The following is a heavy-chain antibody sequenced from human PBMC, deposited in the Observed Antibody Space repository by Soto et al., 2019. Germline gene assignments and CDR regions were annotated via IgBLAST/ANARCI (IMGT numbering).Heavy chain of an antibody. Sequence: QVQLVQSGAEVKKPGSSVKVSCKASGGTFSSYTISWVRQAPGQGLEWMGRIIPILGIANYAQKFQGRVTITADKSTSTAYMELSSLRSEDTAVYYCARHDRDWYFDLWGRGTLVTVSS. J-gene: IGHJ2*01. D-gene: IGHD3-3*01. CDR3: ARHDRDWYFDL. V-gene: IGHV1-69*02. CDR1: GGTFSSYT. CDR2: IIPILGIA.